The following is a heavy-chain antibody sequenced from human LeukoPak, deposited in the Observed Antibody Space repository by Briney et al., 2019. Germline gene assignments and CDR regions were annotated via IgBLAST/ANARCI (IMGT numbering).Heavy chain of an antibody. D-gene: IGHD1-20*01. J-gene: IGHJ5*02. CDR3: ARSGPLMTHDNWNRDWFDP. Sequence: SETLSLTCTVSGGSISSYYWSWIRQPPGKGLEWIGYIYYSGSTNYNPSLKSRVTISVDTSKNQFSLNLSSVTAADTAVYYCARSGPLMTHDNWNRDWFDPWGQGTLVTVSS. CDR1: GGSISSYY. V-gene: IGHV4-59*08. CDR2: IYYSGST.